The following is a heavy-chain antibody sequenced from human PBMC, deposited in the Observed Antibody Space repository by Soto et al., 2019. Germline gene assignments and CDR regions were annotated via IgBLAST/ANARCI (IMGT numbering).Heavy chain of an antibody. D-gene: IGHD4-17*01. Sequence: QVQLQESGPGLVKPSQTLSLTCTVSGGSISSGGYHWSWIRQHPGKGLEWIGYIYYSGSTYYNPSLKSRVTISVDTSKNQFSLKLSSVTAADTVVYYCAEYGDLDAFDIWGQGTMVTVSS. CDR2: IYYSGST. J-gene: IGHJ3*02. CDR1: GGSISSGGYH. CDR3: AEYGDLDAFDI. V-gene: IGHV4-31*03.